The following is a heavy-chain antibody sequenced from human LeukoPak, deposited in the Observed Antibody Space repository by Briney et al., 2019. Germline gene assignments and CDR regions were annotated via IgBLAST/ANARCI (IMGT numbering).Heavy chain of an antibody. J-gene: IGHJ4*02. CDR3: ARGREGSGWSDGRFDY. V-gene: IGHV1-69*13. CDR2: IIPIFGTA. D-gene: IGHD6-13*01. CDR1: GGTFSSYA. Sequence: GASVKVSCKASGGTFSSYAISWVRQAPGQGLEWMGGIIPIFGTANYAQKFQGRVTITADESTSTAYMELSSLRSEDTAVYYCARGREGSGWSDGRFDYWGQGTLVTVSS.